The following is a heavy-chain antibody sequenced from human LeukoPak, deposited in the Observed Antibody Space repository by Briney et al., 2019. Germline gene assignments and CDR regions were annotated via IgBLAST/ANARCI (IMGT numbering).Heavy chain of an antibody. J-gene: IGHJ6*03. Sequence: GGSLRLSCAASGFTFSSYGMHWVRQAPGKGLEWVAFIRYDGSNKYYADSVKGRFTISRDNSKNTLYLQMNSLRAEDTAVYYCAKDAYYYGSGSYYYYYYYMDVWGKGTTVTISS. V-gene: IGHV3-30*02. CDR3: AKDAYYYGSGSYYYYYYYMDV. CDR2: IRYDGSNK. CDR1: GFTFSSYG. D-gene: IGHD3-10*01.